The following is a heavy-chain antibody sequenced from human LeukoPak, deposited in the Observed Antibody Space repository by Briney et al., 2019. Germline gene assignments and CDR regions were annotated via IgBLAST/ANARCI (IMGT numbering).Heavy chain of an antibody. V-gene: IGHV3-23*01. CDR2: ISGSGGST. CDR1: GFTFSSYA. J-gene: IGHJ6*03. D-gene: IGHD6-6*01. Sequence: PGGSLRLSCAASGFTFSSYAMSWVRQAPGKGLECVSAISGSGGSTYYADSVKGRFTISRDNSKNTLYLQMNSLRAEDTAVYYCAKVRYSSSAGYYYYYMDVWGKGTTVTVSS. CDR3: AKVRYSSSAGYYYYYMDV.